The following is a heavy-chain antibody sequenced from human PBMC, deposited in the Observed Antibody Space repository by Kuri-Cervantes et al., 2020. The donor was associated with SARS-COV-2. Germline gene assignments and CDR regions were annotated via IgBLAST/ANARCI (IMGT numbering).Heavy chain of an antibody. J-gene: IGHJ4*02. D-gene: IGHD5-18*01. CDR2: IGTAGDT. V-gene: IGHV3-13*01. CDR3: AKDRRYNYDSWFYFDY. Sequence: GGSLRLSCAASGFTFSSYDMHWVRQATGKGLEWVSAIGTAGDTYYPGSVKGRFTISRDNSKNTLYLQMNSLRAEDTAVYFCAKDRRYNYDSWFYFDYWGQGIRVTVSS. CDR1: GFTFSSYD.